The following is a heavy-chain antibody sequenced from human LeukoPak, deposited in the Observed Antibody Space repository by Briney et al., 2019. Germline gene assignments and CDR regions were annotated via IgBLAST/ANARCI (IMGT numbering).Heavy chain of an antibody. D-gene: IGHD3-3*01. J-gene: IGHJ6*03. Sequence: GGSLRLSCAASGFTFSNYGMHWVRQAPGKGLEWVAVISYDGSNKYYTDSVKGRFTISRDNSKNTLFLQMNSLRPEDTALYYCAKDRPLNLWSGYFVDYYYYYMDVWGKGTTVTVSS. CDR2: ISYDGSNK. CDR1: GFTFSNYG. CDR3: AKDRPLNLWSGYFVDYYYYYMDV. V-gene: IGHV3-30*18.